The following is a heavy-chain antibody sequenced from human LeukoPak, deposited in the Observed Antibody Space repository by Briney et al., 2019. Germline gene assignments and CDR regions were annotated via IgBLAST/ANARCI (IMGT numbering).Heavy chain of an antibody. V-gene: IGHV3-7*01. CDR1: GFTFSSYW. Sequence: GGSLRLSCAASGFTFSSYWMSWVRQAPGKGLEWVANIKQDGSEKYYVDSVKGRFTISRDNAKNSLYLQMSSLRAEDTAVYYCASKGRYCSGGSCYGPWGYYFDYWGQGTLVTVSS. CDR3: ASKGRYCSGGSCYGPWGYYFDY. D-gene: IGHD2-15*01. CDR2: IKQDGSEK. J-gene: IGHJ4*02.